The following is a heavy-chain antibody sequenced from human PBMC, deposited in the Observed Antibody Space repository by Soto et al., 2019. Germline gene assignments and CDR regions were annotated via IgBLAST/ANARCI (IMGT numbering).Heavy chain of an antibody. J-gene: IGHJ3*02. CDR3: ARGAYCSGGSCYSYAFDI. D-gene: IGHD2-15*01. CDR1: GFTFSSYA. Sequence: EVQLVESGGGLVQPGGSLRLSCAASGFTFSSYAMHWVRQAPGKGLEYVSAISSNGGSTYYANSVKGRFTISRDNSKNTLYLQMGSLRAEDMAVYYCARGAYCSGGSCYSYAFDIWGQGTMVTDSS. V-gene: IGHV3-64*01. CDR2: ISSNGGST.